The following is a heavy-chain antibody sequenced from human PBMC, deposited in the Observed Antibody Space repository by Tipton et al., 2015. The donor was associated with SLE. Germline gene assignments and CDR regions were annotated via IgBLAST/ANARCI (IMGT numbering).Heavy chain of an antibody. CDR1: GFTFSSHE. Sequence: SLRLSCAGSGFTFSSHEMDWVRQVPGKGLVWVSRIYTDGSRTSYADSVKGRLTISRDNAKNTVFVQMNRLRAEDTAVYSCARGLVSALPQFHYWCQGTLVTASS. J-gene: IGHJ4*02. CDR2: IYTDGSRT. D-gene: IGHD2-21*01. CDR3: ARGLVSALPQFHY. V-gene: IGHV3-74*01.